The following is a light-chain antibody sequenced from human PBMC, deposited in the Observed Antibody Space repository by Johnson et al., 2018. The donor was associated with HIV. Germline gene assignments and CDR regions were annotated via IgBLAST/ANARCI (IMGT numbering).Light chain of an antibody. V-gene: IGLV1-51*01. Sequence: QSVLTQPPSVSAAPGQKVTISCSGSSSDMGNYAVSWYQQLPGTAPKLLIYDNNRRPSGIPDRFSGSKSGTSATLGITGLQTGDEADYYCGTWDSSLSAYVCGTWTKVTVL. CDR1: SSDMGNYA. CDR3: GTWDSSLSAYV. CDR2: DNN. J-gene: IGLJ1*01.